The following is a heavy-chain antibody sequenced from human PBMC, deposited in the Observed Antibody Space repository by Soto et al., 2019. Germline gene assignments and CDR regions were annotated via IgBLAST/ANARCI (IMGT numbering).Heavy chain of an antibody. D-gene: IGHD2-2*01. J-gene: IGHJ5*02. V-gene: IGHV3-21*01. CDR2: ISSSSSYI. CDR3: ARDGVPEWYCSSTSCYPTNSNWFDP. CDR1: GFTFSSYS. Sequence: GGSLRLSCAASGFTFSSYSMNWVRQAPGKGLEWVSSISSSSSYIYYADSVKGRFTISRDNAKNSLYLQMNSLRAEDTAVYYCARDGVPEWYCSSTSCYPTNSNWFDPWGQGTLVTVSS.